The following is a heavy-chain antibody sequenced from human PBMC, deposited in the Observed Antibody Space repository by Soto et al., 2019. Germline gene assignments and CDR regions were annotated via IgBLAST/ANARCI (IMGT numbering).Heavy chain of an antibody. CDR1: GGSISSYY. J-gene: IGHJ6*02. V-gene: IGHV4-4*07. Sequence: SETLSLTCTVSGGSISSYYWSWIRQPAGKGLEWIGRIYTSGSTNYNPSLKNRVTMSVDTSKTQFSLKLSSVTAADTAVYYCAREWGSGSYYYYGMDVWGQGTTVTVSS. CDR3: AREWGSGSYYYYGMDV. D-gene: IGHD1-26*01. CDR2: IYTSGST.